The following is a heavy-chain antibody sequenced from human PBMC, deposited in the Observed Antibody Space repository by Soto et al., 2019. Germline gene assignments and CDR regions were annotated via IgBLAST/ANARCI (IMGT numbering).Heavy chain of an antibody. CDR1: GFTFSSHS. D-gene: IGHD5-18*01. CDR3: ARAVDTAIVFEPGDY. V-gene: IGHV3-21*01. J-gene: IGHJ4*02. Sequence: EVQLVESGGGLVKPGGSLRLSCAASGFTFSSHSMNWVRQAPGKGLEWVSSISSSSSYIYYADSVKGRFTISRDNAKNSLYLQMNSLRAEDTAVYYCARAVDTAIVFEPGDYWGQGTLVTVSS. CDR2: ISSSSSYI.